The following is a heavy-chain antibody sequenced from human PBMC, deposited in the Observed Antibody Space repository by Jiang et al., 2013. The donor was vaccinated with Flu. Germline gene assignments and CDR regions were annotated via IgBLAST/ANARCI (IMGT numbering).Heavy chain of an antibody. J-gene: IGHJ6*02. CDR3: ARGWTVRGVISYYYYGMDV. D-gene: IGHD3-10*01. CDR1: GYTFTSYA. Sequence: SGAEVKKPGASVKVSCKASGYTFTSYAMHWVRQAPGQRLEWMGWINAGNGNTKYSQKFQGRVIITRDTSASTAYMELSSLRSEDTAVYYCARGWTVRGVISYYYYGMDVWGQGTTVTVSS. V-gene: IGHV1-3*01. CDR2: INAGNGNT.